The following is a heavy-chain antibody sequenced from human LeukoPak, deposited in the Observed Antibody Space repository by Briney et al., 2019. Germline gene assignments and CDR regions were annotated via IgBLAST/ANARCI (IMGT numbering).Heavy chain of an antibody. CDR2: IYPDDSDT. J-gene: IGHJ4*02. CDR3: ARRDNYYDSSALDY. D-gene: IGHD3-22*01. V-gene: IGHV5-51*01. CDR1: GYSFTTYW. Sequence: GESLKISCKGSGYSFTTYWIAWVRQMPGKGLEWMGIIYPDDSDTRYSPSFQGQVTISVDNSIRTTYSQWSSLKASDTAIYYCARRDNYYDSSALDYWGQGTLVTVSS.